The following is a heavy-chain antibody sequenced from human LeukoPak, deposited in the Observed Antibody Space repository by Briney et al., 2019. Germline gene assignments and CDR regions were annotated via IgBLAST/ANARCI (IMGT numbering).Heavy chain of an antibody. V-gene: IGHV3-23*01. D-gene: IGHD3-22*01. CDR1: GFTFSSYA. CDR2: ISGSGGST. CDR3: AKVDSKYYYDSSGYYVRFDY. Sequence: PGGSLRLSCAASGFTFSSYAMSWVRQAPGKGLEWVSAISGSGGSTYYADSVKGRFTISRDNSKNTLYPQMNSLRAEDTAVYYCAKVDSKYYYDSSGYYVRFDYWGQGTLVTVSS. J-gene: IGHJ4*02.